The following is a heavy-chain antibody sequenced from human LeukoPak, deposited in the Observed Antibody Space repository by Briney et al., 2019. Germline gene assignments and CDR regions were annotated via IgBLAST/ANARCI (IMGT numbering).Heavy chain of an antibody. CDR2: IYYSGST. Sequence: PSETLSLTCTVSGXSISSYYWSWIRQPPGKGLEWIGYIYYSGSTNYNPSLKSRVTISVDTSKNQFSLKLSSVTAADTAVYYCARDGAYYSSTSCYSSYYYYYGMDVWGQGTTVTVSS. D-gene: IGHD2-2*01. J-gene: IGHJ6*02. V-gene: IGHV4-59*01. CDR1: GXSISSYY. CDR3: ARDGAYYSSTSCYSSYYYYYGMDV.